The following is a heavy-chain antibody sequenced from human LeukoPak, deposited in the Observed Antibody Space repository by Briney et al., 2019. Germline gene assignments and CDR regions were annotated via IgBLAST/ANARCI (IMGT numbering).Heavy chain of an antibody. CDR3: ARKSPLVVPAASYYYYYMDV. D-gene: IGHD2-2*01. CDR2: ISAYNGNT. CDR1: GYTFTSYG. Sequence: ASVTVSCTASGYTFTSYGISWVRQAPGQGLEWMGWISAYNGNTNYAQKLQGRVTMTTDTSTSTAYMELRSLRSDDTAVYYCARKSPLVVPAASYYYYYMDVWGKGTTVTVSS. J-gene: IGHJ6*03. V-gene: IGHV1-18*01.